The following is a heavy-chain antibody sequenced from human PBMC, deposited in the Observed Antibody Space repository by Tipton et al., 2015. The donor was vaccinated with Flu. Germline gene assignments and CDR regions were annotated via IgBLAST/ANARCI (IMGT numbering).Heavy chain of an antibody. CDR3: TRDNHYYGMDV. CDR2: IRRKAYGGTT. V-gene: IGHV3-49*04. Sequence: SLRLSCTVSGFSFGEYAFSWVRQVPGKGLEWVALIRRKAYGGTTEYAASVKGRFSISRDDSKNIAYMQMNSLKTEDTAAYYCTRDNHYYGMDVWGQGTTVTVSS. CDR1: GFSFGEYA. J-gene: IGHJ6*02.